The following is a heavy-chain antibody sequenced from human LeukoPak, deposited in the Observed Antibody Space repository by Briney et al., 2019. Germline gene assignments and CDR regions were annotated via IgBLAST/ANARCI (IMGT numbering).Heavy chain of an antibody. CDR2: IYSGGST. J-gene: IGHJ3*02. CDR3: ARDLANYDFGSGSSSGGDI. D-gene: IGHD3-3*01. CDR1: GFTVSSNY. Sequence: PGGSLRLSCAASGFTVSSNYMSWVRQAPGKGLEWVSVIYSGGSTYYADSVKGRFTISRDNSKNTLYLQMNSLRAEDTAVYYCARDLANYDFGSGSSSGGDIWGQGTMVTVSS. V-gene: IGHV3-66*02.